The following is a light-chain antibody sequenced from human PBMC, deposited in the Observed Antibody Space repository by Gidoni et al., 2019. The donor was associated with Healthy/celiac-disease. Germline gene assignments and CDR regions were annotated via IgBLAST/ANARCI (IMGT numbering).Light chain of an antibody. CDR1: QSISSY. J-gene: IGKJ2*01. V-gene: IGKV1-39*01. Sequence: DIQMTQSPSSLSASVGDRVTITCRASQSISSYLNWYQQKPGKAPKLLIYAASSLQSGVPSRFSGSGSGTDFTLTISSLQPEDFATYFCQQSYSTPFVTFXQXTKLXIK. CDR2: AAS. CDR3: QQSYSTPFVT.